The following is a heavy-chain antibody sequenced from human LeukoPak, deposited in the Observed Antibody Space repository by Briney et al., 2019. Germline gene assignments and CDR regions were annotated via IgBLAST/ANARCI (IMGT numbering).Heavy chain of an antibody. CDR2: INPNSGGT. V-gene: IGHV1-2*02. CDR3: ATTYYYDSSGYYDWFDP. CDR1: GGTFSSYA. Sequence: GASVKVSCKASGGTFSSYAISWVRQAPGQGLEWMGWINPNSGGTNYAQKFQGRVTMTRDTSISTAYMELSRLRSDDTAVYYCATTYYYDSSGYYDWFDPWGQGTLVTVSS. D-gene: IGHD3-22*01. J-gene: IGHJ5*02.